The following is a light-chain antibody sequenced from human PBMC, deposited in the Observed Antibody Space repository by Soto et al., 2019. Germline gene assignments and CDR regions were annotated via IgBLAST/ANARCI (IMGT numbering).Light chain of an antibody. CDR2: DAS. CDR3: QQYNSYSQT. J-gene: IGKJ1*01. V-gene: IGKV1-5*01. Sequence: DIQMTQSPSSLSASVGDRVAITCRASQSISSYLNWYQQKPGKAPKVLIYDASSLESGVPSRFSGSGSGTEFTLTISSLQPDDFATYYCQQYNSYSQTFGQGTKVDI. CDR1: QSISSY.